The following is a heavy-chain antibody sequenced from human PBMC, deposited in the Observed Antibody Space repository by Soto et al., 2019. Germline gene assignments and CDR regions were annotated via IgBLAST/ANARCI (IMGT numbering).Heavy chain of an antibody. D-gene: IGHD6-13*01. CDR3: AREDQALYSSSWYDY. J-gene: IGHJ4*02. Sequence: EVQLVESGGGLVQPGGSLRLSCAASGFTFSSYWMSWVRQAPGKGLEWVANIKQDGSEEYYVDSVKGRFTISRDNAKNSLYLQMNSLRAEDTAVYYCAREDQALYSSSWYDYWGQVTLVTVSS. V-gene: IGHV3-7*05. CDR2: IKQDGSEE. CDR1: GFTFSSYW.